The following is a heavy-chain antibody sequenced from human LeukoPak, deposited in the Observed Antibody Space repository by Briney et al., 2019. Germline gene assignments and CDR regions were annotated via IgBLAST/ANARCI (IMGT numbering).Heavy chain of an antibody. J-gene: IGHJ6*03. V-gene: IGHV4-59*01. Sequence: SETLSLTCAVYGGSFSGYYWSWIRQPPGKGLEWVGYIYYSGGTNYNPSLKSRVTISADTSKNQFSLRLSSVTAADTAVYYCARENVLLWFGAHYYYMDVWGKGTTVTISS. D-gene: IGHD3-10*01. CDR3: ARENVLLWFGAHYYYMDV. CDR2: IYYSGGT. CDR1: GGSFSGYY.